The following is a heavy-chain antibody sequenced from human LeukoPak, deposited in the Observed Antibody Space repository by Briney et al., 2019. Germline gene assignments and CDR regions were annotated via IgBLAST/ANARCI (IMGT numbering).Heavy chain of an antibody. CDR2: ISNDDTYI. D-gene: IGHD2-2*02. J-gene: IGHJ4*02. CDR1: GFTFSTYY. V-gene: IGHV3-21*01. CDR3: ARVAVPAAIFPDY. Sequence: AGGSLRLSCAASGFTFSTYYMDWVRQAPGKGLEWVSSISNDDTYIYYADSVKGRFTISRDNAKNSLYLQMNSLSTEDTAVYYCARVAVPAAIFPDYWGQGTLVTVSS.